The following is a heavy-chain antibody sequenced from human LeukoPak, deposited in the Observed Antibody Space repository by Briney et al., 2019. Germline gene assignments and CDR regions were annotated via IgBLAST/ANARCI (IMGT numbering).Heavy chain of an antibody. CDR1: GYTFTSYG. J-gene: IGHJ3*01. Sequence: ASVKVSCKASGYTFTSYGINWVRQAPGQGFEWMGWISAHNGNTNYAQKFQDRVTLTTDTSTDTSTTIAYMELRSLRSDDTAVYSCASWPGGGYTLVWGQGTRITVSS. CDR2: ISAHNGNT. V-gene: IGHV1-18*01. D-gene: IGHD6-13*01. CDR3: ASWPGGGYTLV.